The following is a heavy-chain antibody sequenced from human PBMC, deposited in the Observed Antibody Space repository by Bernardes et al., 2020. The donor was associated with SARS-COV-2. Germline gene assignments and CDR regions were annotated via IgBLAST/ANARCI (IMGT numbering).Heavy chain of an antibody. CDR1: GGSISSGGYY. Sequence: SEALSLTCTVSGGSISSGGYYWSWLLQHPGKGLEWIGYIYYSGSTYYNPSLKSRVTISVDTSKNQFSLKLSSVTAADTAVYYCARVLGVYDFWSGYYTADAFDIWGQGTMVTVSS. J-gene: IGHJ3*02. CDR2: IYYSGST. CDR3: ARVLGVYDFWSGYYTADAFDI. V-gene: IGHV4-31*03. D-gene: IGHD3-3*01.